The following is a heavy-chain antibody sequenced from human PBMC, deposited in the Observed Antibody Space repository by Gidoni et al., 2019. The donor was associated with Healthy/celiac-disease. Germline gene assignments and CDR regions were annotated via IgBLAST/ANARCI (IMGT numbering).Heavy chain of an antibody. Sequence: QVQLQESGPGLVKPSETLSLTCTVSGGSISGYYWSWIRQPPGKGREWIVYIYYSGSTNYNPSLKCLFTISVDTSNNHCSLNLRSVTAADTAVYYCARDSGVPAAMVEGNVYGMDVWGQGTTVTVSS. CDR3: ARDSGVPAAMVEGNVYGMDV. D-gene: IGHD2-2*01. V-gene: IGHV4-59*01. CDR1: GGSISGYY. CDR2: IYYSGST. J-gene: IGHJ6*02.